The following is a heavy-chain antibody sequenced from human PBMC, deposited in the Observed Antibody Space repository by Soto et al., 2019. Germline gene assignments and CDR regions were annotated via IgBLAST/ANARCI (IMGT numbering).Heavy chain of an antibody. J-gene: IGHJ6*02. CDR1: GFPVISIW. Sequence: VGSTILSCESSGFPVISIWMHWVRHARGKGRLWVSRINSDGSSTSYADSVKGRFTISRDNAKNSLYLQMDSLRTEDTAVYYCATDVSSSAYYGGPDFHYGRDVWGQGTTVTGSS. D-gene: IGHD6-13*01. V-gene: IGHV3-74*01. CDR2: INSDGSST. CDR3: ATDVSSSAYYGGPDFHYGRDV.